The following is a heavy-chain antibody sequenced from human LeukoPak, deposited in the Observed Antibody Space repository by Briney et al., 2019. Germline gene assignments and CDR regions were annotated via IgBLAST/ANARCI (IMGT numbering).Heavy chain of an antibody. CDR3: ARDDAYYDSSGHLAGLDY. Sequence: GGSLRLSCAASGFTFSSYEMNWVRQAPGKGLEWVSYISSGGTTTYYADSVKGRFTISRDNTKNSLYLQMNSLRAEDTAVYFCARDDAYYDSSGHLAGLDYWGQGTLVTVSS. J-gene: IGHJ4*02. CDR1: GFTFSSYE. V-gene: IGHV3-48*03. D-gene: IGHD3-22*01. CDR2: ISSGGTTT.